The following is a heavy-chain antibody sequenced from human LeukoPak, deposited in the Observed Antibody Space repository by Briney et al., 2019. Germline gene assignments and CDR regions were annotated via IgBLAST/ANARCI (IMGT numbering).Heavy chain of an antibody. CDR3: ARVGSSGWWVGAFDI. J-gene: IGHJ3*02. V-gene: IGHV1-2*02. CDR1: GYTFTGYY. CDR2: INPNSGGT. Sequence: GASVKVSCKASGYTFTGYYMHWVRQAPGQGLEWMGWINPNSGGTNYAQKFQGRVTMTRDTSISTAYMELSRLRSDDTAVYYCARVGSSGWWVGAFDIWGQGTMVTVSS. D-gene: IGHD6-19*01.